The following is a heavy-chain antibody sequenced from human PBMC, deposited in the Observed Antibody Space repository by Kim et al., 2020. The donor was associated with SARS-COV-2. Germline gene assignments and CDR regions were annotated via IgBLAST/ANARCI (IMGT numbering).Heavy chain of an antibody. Sequence: GGSLRLSCAASGFTFSIYEMNWVRQAPGKGLEWIAYISSSSSAIYYADSVKGRFTISRDNAKNSLFLEMNSLRVEETGTYYCAGGGYGSMLWGQGTLVTVSS. J-gene: IGHJ4*02. CDR2: ISSSSSAI. V-gene: IGHV3-48*03. D-gene: IGHD2-8*01. CDR3: AGGGYGSML. CDR1: GFTFSIYE.